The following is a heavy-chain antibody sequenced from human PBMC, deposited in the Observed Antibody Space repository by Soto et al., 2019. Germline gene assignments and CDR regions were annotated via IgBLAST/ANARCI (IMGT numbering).Heavy chain of an antibody. J-gene: IGHJ6*02. CDR2: IDWDDDK. CDR1: GFSLSTSGMC. Sequence: PTLVNPTQTLTLTCTFSGFSLSTSGMCVSWIRQPPGKALEWLALIDWDDDKYYSTSLKTRLTISKDTSKNQVVLTMTNMDPVDTATYYCARIVTTIFEGGMDVWGQGTTVTVSS. V-gene: IGHV2-70*01. D-gene: IGHD3-3*01. CDR3: ARIVTTIFEGGMDV.